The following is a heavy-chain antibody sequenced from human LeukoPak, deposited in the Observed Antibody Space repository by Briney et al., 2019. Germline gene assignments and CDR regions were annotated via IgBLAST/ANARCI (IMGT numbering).Heavy chain of an antibody. CDR2: IKQDGSGK. Sequence: GGSLRLSCAASGFTFSSYWMTWVRQAPGKGLEWVANIKQDGSGKHYVDSVKGRFTISRDNAKKSLYLQMNSLRADDTAVYYCARAIGAADSYWSQGTLVAVSS. D-gene: IGHD6-13*01. V-gene: IGHV3-7*03. CDR3: ARAIGAADSY. J-gene: IGHJ4*02. CDR1: GFTFSSYW.